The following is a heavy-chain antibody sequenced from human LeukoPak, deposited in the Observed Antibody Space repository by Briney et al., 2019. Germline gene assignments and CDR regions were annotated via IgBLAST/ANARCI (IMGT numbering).Heavy chain of an antibody. J-gene: IGHJ4*02. D-gene: IGHD5-24*01. V-gene: IGHV4-61*01. CDR3: ARDRVEMATIHYFDY. CDR2: IYYSGST. CDR1: GGSVCSGSYY. Sequence: SETLSLTCTVSGGSVCSGSYYWSWIRQPPGKGLEWIGYIYYSGSTNYNPSLKSRVTISVDTSKNQFSLKLSSVTAADTAVYYCARDRVEMATIHYFDYWGQGTLVTVSS.